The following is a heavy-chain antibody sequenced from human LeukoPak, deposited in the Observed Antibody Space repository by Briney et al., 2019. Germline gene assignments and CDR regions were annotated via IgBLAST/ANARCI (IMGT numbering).Heavy chain of an antibody. CDR3: ATRYDYVWGSYTDEGYCFDY. D-gene: IGHD3-16*01. J-gene: IGHJ4*02. CDR1: GFTVSSNY. Sequence: GGSLRLSCAASGFTVSSNYMSWVRQAPGKGLEWVSVIYSGGSTYYADSVKGRFTISRDNSKNTLYLQMNSLRAEDTAVYYCATRYDYVWGSYTDEGYCFDYWGQGTLVTVSS. V-gene: IGHV3-53*01. CDR2: IYSGGST.